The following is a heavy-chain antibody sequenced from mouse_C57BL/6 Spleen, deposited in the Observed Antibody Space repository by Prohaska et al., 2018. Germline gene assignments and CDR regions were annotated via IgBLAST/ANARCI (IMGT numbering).Heavy chain of an antibody. CDR1: GYTFTSYW. D-gene: IGHD1-1*01. CDR2: IDPSDSYT. Sequence: QLQQPGAELVMPGASVKLSCKASGYTFTSYWMHWVKQRRGQGLEWIGKIDPSDSYTNYKQKFKGKATVTVDKSSSTAYMQLSSLTSEDSAVYYCARPVVANYAMDYWGQGTSVTVSS. J-gene: IGHJ4*01. CDR3: ARPVVANYAMDY. V-gene: IGHV1-69*01.